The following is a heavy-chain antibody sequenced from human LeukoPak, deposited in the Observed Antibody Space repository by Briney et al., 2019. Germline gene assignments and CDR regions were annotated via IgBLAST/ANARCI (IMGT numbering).Heavy chain of an antibody. CDR1: GFTFSNQA. CDR3: AREGRVSGYDFDC. J-gene: IGHJ4*02. Sequence: PGGSLRLSCVASGFTFSNQAMTWVRQTPGKGLEWVSRINSDGSSITYADSVKGRFTISRDNAKNTLYLQMNSLRVEDTAVYYCAREGRVSGYDFDCWGQGTLVTVSS. V-gene: IGHV3-74*03. CDR2: INSDGSSI. D-gene: IGHD5-12*01.